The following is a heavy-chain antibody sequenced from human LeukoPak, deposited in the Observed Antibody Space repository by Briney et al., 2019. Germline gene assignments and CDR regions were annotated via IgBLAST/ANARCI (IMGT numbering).Heavy chain of an antibody. Sequence: PGGSLRLSCAASGFTFSDYYMSWIRQAPGKGLEWVSYISSSGGTIYYADSVKGRFTISRDNAKNSVYLQMNSLRGDDTAIYFCAGRYCRGGSCLTNYYGMDVWGQGTTVTVSS. CDR1: GFTFSDYY. CDR3: AGRYCRGGSCLTNYYGMDV. J-gene: IGHJ6*02. CDR2: ISSSGGTI. D-gene: IGHD2-15*01. V-gene: IGHV3-11*04.